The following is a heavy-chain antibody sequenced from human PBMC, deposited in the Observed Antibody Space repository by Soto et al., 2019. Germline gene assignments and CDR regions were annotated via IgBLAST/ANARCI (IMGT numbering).Heavy chain of an antibody. J-gene: IGHJ5*02. V-gene: IGHV3-74*01. D-gene: IGHD2-15*01. CDR3: ARGRGYCSGSSCYVDL. CDR1: GLTFSSYW. Sequence: GGSLRLSCAASGLTFSSYWMHWVRQAPGKGLVWVSRINIDGSSTSYADSVKGRFTISRDNAKNTLYLQMNSLRVEDTAVYYCARGRGYCSGSSCYVDLWGQGTLVTVSS. CDR2: INIDGSST.